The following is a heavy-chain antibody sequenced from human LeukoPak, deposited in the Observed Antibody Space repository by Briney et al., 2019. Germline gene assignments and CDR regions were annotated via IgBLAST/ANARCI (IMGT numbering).Heavy chain of an antibody. CDR3: ARRITGMVATNQFDY. V-gene: IGHV4-34*09. CDR2: ISYSGST. D-gene: IGHD1-26*01. Sequence: SETLSLTCAVYGGSFSGYYWSWIRQPPGKGLEWIGYISYSGSTNYNPSLKSRLAISLDTSNNQFTLWLRSVTAADTAMYYCARRITGMVATNQFDYWGRGTPVTVSS. J-gene: IGHJ4*02. CDR1: GGSFSGYY.